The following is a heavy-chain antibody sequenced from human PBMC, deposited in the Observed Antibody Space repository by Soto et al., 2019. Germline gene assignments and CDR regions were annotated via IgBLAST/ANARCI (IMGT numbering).Heavy chain of an antibody. CDR2: ISSSSTI. Sequence: GGSLRLSCAASGFTFSSYSMNWVRQAPGKGLEWVSYISSSSTIYYADSVKGRFTISRDNAKNSLYLQMNSLRAEDTAVYYCARGSGTGDAFDIWGQGTMVTVSS. J-gene: IGHJ3*02. D-gene: IGHD1-1*01. V-gene: IGHV3-48*04. CDR1: GFTFSSYS. CDR3: ARGSGTGDAFDI.